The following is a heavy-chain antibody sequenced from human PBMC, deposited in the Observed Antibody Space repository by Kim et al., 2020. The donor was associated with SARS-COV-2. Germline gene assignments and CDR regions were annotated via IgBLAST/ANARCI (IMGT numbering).Heavy chain of an antibody. Sequence: GGSLRLSCAASGFTFSSYGMNWVRQAPGKGLEWVAAITYDGGNTYYADSVKGRFTISRDNSKNTLYLQMNSLRAEDTAVYYCAKESTYSSSSEYYYYDM. D-gene: IGHD6-6*01. CDR3: AKESTYSSSSEYYYYDM. V-gene: IGHV3-30*18. J-gene: IGHJ6*01. CDR1: GFTFSSYG. CDR2: ITYDGGNT.